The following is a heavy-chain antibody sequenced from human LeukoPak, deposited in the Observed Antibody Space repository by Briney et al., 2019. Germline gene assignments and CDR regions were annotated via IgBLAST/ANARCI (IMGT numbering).Heavy chain of an antibody. CDR2: MNPNSGNT. CDR3: ARALTPASGYSYGS. J-gene: IGHJ4*02. V-gene: IGHV1-8*01. CDR1: GYTFTNYD. D-gene: IGHD5-18*01. Sequence: ASVKVSCKASGYTFTNYDINWVRQATGHRLEWMGWMNPNSGNTGYLQKFQGRVTMTMNTSISTAYMELSSLRSEDTAVYYCARALTPASGYSYGSWGQGTLVTVSS.